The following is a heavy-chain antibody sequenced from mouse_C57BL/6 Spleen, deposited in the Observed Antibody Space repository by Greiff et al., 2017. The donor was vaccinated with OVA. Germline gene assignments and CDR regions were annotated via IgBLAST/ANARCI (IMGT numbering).Heavy chain of an antibody. Sequence: EVQLQQSGPELVKPGASVKMSCKASGYTFTDYNMHWVKQSHGKSLEWIGYINPNNGGTSYNQKFKGKATLTVNKSSSTAYMELRSLTSEDSAVYYCARLREIYYDYDGYYFDYWGQGTTLTVSS. D-gene: IGHD2-4*01. J-gene: IGHJ2*01. V-gene: IGHV1-22*01. CDR1: GYTFTDYN. CDR3: ARLREIYYDYDGYYFDY. CDR2: INPNNGGT.